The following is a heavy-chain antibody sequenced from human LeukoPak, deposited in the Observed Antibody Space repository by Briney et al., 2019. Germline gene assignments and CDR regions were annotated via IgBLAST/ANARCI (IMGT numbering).Heavy chain of an antibody. D-gene: IGHD4-17*01. Sequence: GGSLRLSCAASGFTFSSYSMNWVRQAPGKGLEWVSSISSSSSYIYYADSVKGRFTISRDNAKNSLYLQMNSLRAEDTAVYYCARDRSAVTTDYFDYWGQGTLVTASS. J-gene: IGHJ4*02. V-gene: IGHV3-21*01. CDR1: GFTFSSYS. CDR2: ISSSSSYI. CDR3: ARDRSAVTTDYFDY.